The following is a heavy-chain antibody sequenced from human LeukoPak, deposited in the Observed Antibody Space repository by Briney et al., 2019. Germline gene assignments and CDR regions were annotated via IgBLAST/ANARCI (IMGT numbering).Heavy chain of an antibody. J-gene: IGHJ4*02. CDR2: IYYSGST. V-gene: IGHV4-59*01. Sequence: PSETLSLTCTVSGGSISSYYWSWIRQPPGKGLEWIGYIYYSGSTNYNPSLKSRVTISVDTSKNQFSLKLSSVTAADTAVYYCARGPFYYYDSSWIIDYWGQGTLVTVSS. CDR3: ARGPFYYYDSSWIIDY. CDR1: GGSISSYY. D-gene: IGHD3-22*01.